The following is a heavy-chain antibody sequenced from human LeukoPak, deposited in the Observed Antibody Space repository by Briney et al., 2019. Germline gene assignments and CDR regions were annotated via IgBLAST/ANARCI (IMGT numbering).Heavy chain of an antibody. CDR2: INHSGST. J-gene: IGHJ4*02. CDR1: GGSFSGYY. D-gene: IGHD6-19*01. V-gene: IGHV4-34*01. CDR3: ARGSGWYRGLDH. Sequence: SETLSLTCAVYGGSFSGYYWSWIRQPPGKGLEWIGEINHSGSTNYNPSLKSRVTISVDTSKNQFSLKLSSVTAADTAVYYCARGSGWYRGLDHWGQGTLVTVSS.